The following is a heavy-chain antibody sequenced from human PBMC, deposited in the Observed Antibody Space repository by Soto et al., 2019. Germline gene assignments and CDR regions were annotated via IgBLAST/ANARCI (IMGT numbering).Heavy chain of an antibody. CDR2: MSYDGSNK. V-gene: IGHV3-30*18. CDR3: AKPTVAGSNDLDY. J-gene: IGHJ4*02. D-gene: IGHD6-19*01. Sequence: GGSLRLSCAASGFTFSSYGMHWVRQAPGKGLEWVAVMSYDGSNKYYADSVKSRFTISRDNSGNTLYLQMNSLRADDTAVYYCAKPTVAGSNDLDYWGQGTLVTVPS. CDR1: GFTFSSYG.